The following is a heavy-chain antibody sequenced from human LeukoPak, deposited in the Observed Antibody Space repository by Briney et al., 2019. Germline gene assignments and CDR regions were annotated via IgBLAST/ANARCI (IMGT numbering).Heavy chain of an antibody. CDR3: AKDRLLNPDPYYDILTGDIDPGDAFDI. V-gene: IGHV3-23*01. J-gene: IGHJ3*02. D-gene: IGHD3-9*01. CDR1: GFTFSSYA. Sequence: GGSLRLSCAASGFTFSSYAMSWVRQAPGKGLEWVSAISGSGGSTYYADSVKGRFTISRDNSKNTLYLQMNSLRAEDTAVYYCAKDRLLNPDPYYDILTGDIDPGDAFDIWGQGTMVTVSS. CDR2: ISGSGGST.